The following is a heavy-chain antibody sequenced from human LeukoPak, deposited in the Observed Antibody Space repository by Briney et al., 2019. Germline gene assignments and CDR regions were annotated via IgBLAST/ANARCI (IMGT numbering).Heavy chain of an antibody. Sequence: ASVKVSCKVSGYTLTELSMHWVRQAPGKGLEWMGGFDPEDGETIYAQKFQGRVTMTEDTSTDTAYVELSSLRSEDTAVYYCATALVGATTEGGSVDYWGQGTLVTVSS. V-gene: IGHV1-24*01. D-gene: IGHD1-26*01. J-gene: IGHJ4*02. CDR1: GYTLTELS. CDR3: ATALVGATTEGGSVDY. CDR2: FDPEDGET.